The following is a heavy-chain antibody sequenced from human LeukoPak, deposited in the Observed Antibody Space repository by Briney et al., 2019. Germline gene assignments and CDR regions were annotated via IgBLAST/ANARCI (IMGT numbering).Heavy chain of an antibody. CDR3: ARGSEGGYNYGFFDY. J-gene: IGHJ4*02. V-gene: IGHV1-3*01. CDR1: GYTFTSYA. D-gene: IGHD5-18*01. CDR2: INAGNGNT. Sequence: ASVKVSCKASGYTFTSYAMHWVRQAPGQRLEWMGWINAGNGNTKYSQKFQGRVTITRDTSASTAYMELSSLRSEDTAMFYCARGSEGGYNYGFFDYWGQGTLVTVSS.